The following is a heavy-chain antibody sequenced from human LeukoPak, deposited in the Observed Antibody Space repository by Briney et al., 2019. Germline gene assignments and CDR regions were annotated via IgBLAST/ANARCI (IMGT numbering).Heavy chain of an antibody. CDR1: GFTFSTYA. Sequence: WGSLRLSCAASGFTFSTYAMTWVRQAPGKGLEWVSAVSGSDDTTYYADSVKGRFTISRDNSKNTVYLTMNSLRDEDTAVYYCAKDRGYWGQGTLVTVSS. CDR3: AKDRGY. V-gene: IGHV3-23*01. J-gene: IGHJ4*02. CDR2: VSGSDDTT.